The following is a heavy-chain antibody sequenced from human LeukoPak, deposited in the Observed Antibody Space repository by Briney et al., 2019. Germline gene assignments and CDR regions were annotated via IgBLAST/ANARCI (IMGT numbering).Heavy chain of an antibody. CDR3: ARGNPLIAVAGPTPQDY. Sequence: ASVKVSCKASGYIFTGYYMHWVRQAPGQGLEWMGIINPSGGSTSYAQKFQGRVTMTTDTSTSTAYMELRSLRSDDTAVYYCARGNPLIAVAGPTPQDYWGQGTLVTVSS. J-gene: IGHJ4*02. D-gene: IGHD6-19*01. V-gene: IGHV1-46*01. CDR2: INPSGGST. CDR1: GYIFTGYY.